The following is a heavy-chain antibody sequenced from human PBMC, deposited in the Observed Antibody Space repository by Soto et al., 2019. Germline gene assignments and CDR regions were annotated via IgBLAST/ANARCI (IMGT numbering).Heavy chain of an antibody. D-gene: IGHD2-21*02. CDR1: GFTFSGYT. J-gene: IGHJ4*02. CDR3: ARGGGNQLGDCYDN. CDR2: IYYDGSKT. Sequence: QVQLVESGGGVVQPGRSLRLSCAASGFTFSGYTMHWVRQAPGKGLQWVALIYYDGSKTYYADSVKGRFTVSRDNSNNTLYLETNSLRAEDTGVYYCARGGGNQLGDCYDNWGQGTLVTVSS. V-gene: IGHV3-30*04.